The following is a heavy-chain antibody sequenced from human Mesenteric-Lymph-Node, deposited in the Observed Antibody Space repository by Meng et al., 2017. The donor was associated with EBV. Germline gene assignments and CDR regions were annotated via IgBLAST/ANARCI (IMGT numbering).Heavy chain of an antibody. V-gene: IGHV4-4*02. Sequence: QLQPQESGPGLVKPSGTLSLPCAVSGGSTSSINWWTWVRQPPGKGLEWIGEIYHSGSTNYNPSLKSRVTISVDKSKNQFSLKLISVTAADTAIYYCAKAEGGTYPPFDSWGQGTLVTVSS. CDR2: IYHSGST. CDR1: GGSTSSINW. D-gene: IGHD1-7*01. J-gene: IGHJ4*02. CDR3: AKAEGGTYPPFDS.